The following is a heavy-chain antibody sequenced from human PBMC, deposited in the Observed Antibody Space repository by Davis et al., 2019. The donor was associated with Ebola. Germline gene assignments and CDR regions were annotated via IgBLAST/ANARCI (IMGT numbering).Heavy chain of an antibody. J-gene: IGHJ4*02. CDR1: GYTFTGYY. V-gene: IGHV1-2*02. CDR2: INPNSGGT. CDR3: ARGGAFTEQFYDC. D-gene: IGHD3-10*01. Sequence: ASVKVSCKASGYTFTGYYMHWVRQAPGQGLEWMGWINPNSGGTNYAQKFQGRVTMTRNTSISTAYMELSSLRSEDTAVYYCARGGAFTEQFYDCWGQGTLVTVSS.